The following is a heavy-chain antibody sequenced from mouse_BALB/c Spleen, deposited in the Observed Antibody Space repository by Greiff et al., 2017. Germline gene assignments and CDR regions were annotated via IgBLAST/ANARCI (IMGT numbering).Heavy chain of an antibody. D-gene: IGHD3-1*01. CDR1: GFNIKDTY. CDR2: IDPANGNT. V-gene: IGHV14-3*02. CDR3: ARSPARATSAMGY. Sequence: VQLQQSGAELVKPGASVKLSCTASGFNIKDTYMHWVKQRPEQGLEWIGRIDPANGNTKYDPKFQGKATITADTSSNTAYLQLSSLTSEDTAVYYCARSPARATSAMGYRGQGDSETASS. J-gene: IGHJ4*01.